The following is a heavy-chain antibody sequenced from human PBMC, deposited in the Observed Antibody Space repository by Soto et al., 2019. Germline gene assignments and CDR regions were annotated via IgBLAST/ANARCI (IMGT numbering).Heavy chain of an antibody. Sequence: QVQLVQSGAEVKKPGSSVKVSCKSSGGTFSTSTFTWVRQAPGQGLEWMGRTIPLLNVADYAQDFQVRVTITADKSTIPAYMELTSLTSKDTAVYYCARDLTIGSTFSGYDVLDSWCQRTLGTVAS. J-gene: IGHJ4*02. CDR3: ARDLTIGSTFSGYDVLDS. D-gene: IGHD5-12*01. CDR2: TIPLLNVA. CDR1: GGTFSTST. V-gene: IGHV1-69*08.